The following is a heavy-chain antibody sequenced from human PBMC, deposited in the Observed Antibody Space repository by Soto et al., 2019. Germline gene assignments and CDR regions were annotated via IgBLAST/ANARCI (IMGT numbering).Heavy chain of an antibody. CDR2: IYSSGST. Sequence: WVRQMPGKGLEWIGRIYSSGSTNHNPSLKSRVTMSVDTSKNQFSLKLTSVTAADTAVYYCAKAGEPFGDDSTHHWFDPWGQGTLVTVSS. D-gene: IGHD4-17*01. CDR3: AKAGEPFGDDSTHHWFDP. V-gene: IGHV4-4*07. J-gene: IGHJ5*02.